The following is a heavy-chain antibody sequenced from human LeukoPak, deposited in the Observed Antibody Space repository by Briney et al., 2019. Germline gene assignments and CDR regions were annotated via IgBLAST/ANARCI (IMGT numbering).Heavy chain of an antibody. Sequence: ASVKVSCKVSGYTLTELSMHWVRQAPGKGLEWVGGFDPEDGETIYAQKFQGRVTMTEDTSTDTAYMELSSLRSEDTAVYYCATDPYCTNGVCLSAWGQGTLVTVSS. D-gene: IGHD2-8*01. CDR3: ATDPYCTNGVCLSA. CDR2: FDPEDGET. V-gene: IGHV1-24*01. CDR1: GYTLTELS. J-gene: IGHJ5*02.